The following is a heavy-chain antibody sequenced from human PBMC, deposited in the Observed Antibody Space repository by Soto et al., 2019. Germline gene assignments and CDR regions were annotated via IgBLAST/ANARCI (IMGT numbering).Heavy chain of an antibody. Sequence: PGGSLRLSCAASGLTFSTYGMNWVRLAPGKGLEWVAVISNDGSNKYYADSVKGRFTISRDNSKNTVYLQMSNLRAEDTAMYYCACGRGYCGQPTCSYFDYVPHWGQGALLTVSS. D-gene: IGHD2-15*01. V-gene: IGHV3-30*03. J-gene: IGHJ1*01. CDR3: ACGRGYCGQPTCSYFDYVPH. CDR2: ISNDGSNK. CDR1: GLTFSTYG.